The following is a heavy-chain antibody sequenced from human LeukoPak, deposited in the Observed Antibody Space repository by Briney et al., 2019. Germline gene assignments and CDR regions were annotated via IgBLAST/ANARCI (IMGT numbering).Heavy chain of an antibody. CDR1: GFTFSSYA. V-gene: IGHV3-30-3*01. D-gene: IGHD1-1*01. CDR3: ARGPGTVYYFDY. J-gene: IGHJ4*02. CDR2: TSYDGSNK. Sequence: GGSLRLSCAASGFTFSSYAMHWVRRAPGKGLEWVAVTSYDGSNKYYADFVKGRFTISRDNPKNMLYLQMSSLRAEDTAVYYCARGPGTVYYFDYWGQGTLVTVSS.